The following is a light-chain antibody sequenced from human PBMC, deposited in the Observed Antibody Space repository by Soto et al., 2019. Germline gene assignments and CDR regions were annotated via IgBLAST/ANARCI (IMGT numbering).Light chain of an antibody. J-gene: IGKJ1*01. CDR3: QQYHSYST. V-gene: IGKV1-5*03. CDR2: AAS. CDR1: QNINTW. Sequence: DIPMTQSPSTLSASVGARVTITCRASQNINTWLSWHQQKPGKAPKLLIYAASTLQSGVPLRFSGTGSGTEFTLTISSLQPDDFATYYCQQYHSYSTVGQGTKV.